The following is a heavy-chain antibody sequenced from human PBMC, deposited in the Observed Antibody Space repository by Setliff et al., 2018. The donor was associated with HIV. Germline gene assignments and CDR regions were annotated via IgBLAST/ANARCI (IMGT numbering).Heavy chain of an antibody. J-gene: IGHJ4*02. CDR3: ARRIYGNNPYFDY. V-gene: IGHV4-59*12. D-gene: IGHD4-17*01. Sequence: SETLSLTCSISGGSISFYYWNWLRQTPGKGLEWIAYTFDNGNTHYNPSLESRVTLSVDTSKNQFSLRLSSVTAADTAVYYCARRIYGNNPYFDYWSQGTLVTVSS. CDR2: TFDNGNT. CDR1: GGSISFYY.